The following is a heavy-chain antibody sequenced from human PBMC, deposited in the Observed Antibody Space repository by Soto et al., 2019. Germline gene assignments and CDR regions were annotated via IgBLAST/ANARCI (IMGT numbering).Heavy chain of an antibody. V-gene: IGHV1-69*13. CDR3: ARAAGDCSSTSCLRYYYGMDV. CDR1: GGTFSGYA. D-gene: IGHD2-2*01. Sequence: SVKVSCKASGGTFSGYAISWVRQAPGQGLEWMGGIIPIFGTANYAQKFQGRVTITADESTSTAYMELSSLRSEDTAVYYCARAAGDCSSTSCLRYYYGMDVWGQGTTVTVSS. CDR2: IIPIFGTA. J-gene: IGHJ6*02.